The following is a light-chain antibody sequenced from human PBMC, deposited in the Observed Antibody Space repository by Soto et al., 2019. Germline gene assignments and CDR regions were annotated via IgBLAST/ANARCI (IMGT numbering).Light chain of an antibody. V-gene: IGKV3-11*01. CDR3: QQRSSWPIT. Sequence: EIVLTQSPATLSLSPGERATLSCRASQSVNTYLAWYQQKPGQPPRLLIYDASNRATGIPARFSGSGSGTDFTLTISSLEPEDFAVYYCQQRSSWPITFGQGTRLEIK. CDR2: DAS. CDR1: QSVNTY. J-gene: IGKJ5*01.